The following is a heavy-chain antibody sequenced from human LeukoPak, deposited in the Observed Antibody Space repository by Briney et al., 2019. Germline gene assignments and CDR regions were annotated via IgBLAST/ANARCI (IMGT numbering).Heavy chain of an antibody. V-gene: IGHV3-23*01. CDR3: AKAGGGFGELFFDY. Sequence: GGSLRLSCAASGLTFSSYAMTWVRQAPGKGLEWVSGISGSGGSTYYADSVKGRFTISRDNSKNTLYLQMNSLRAEDTAVYYCAKAGGGFGELFFDYWGQGTLVTVSS. J-gene: IGHJ4*02. D-gene: IGHD3-10*01. CDR2: ISGSGGST. CDR1: GLTFSSYA.